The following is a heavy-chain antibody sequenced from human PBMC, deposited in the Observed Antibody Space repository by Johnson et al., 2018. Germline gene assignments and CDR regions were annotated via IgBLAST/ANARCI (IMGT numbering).Heavy chain of an antibody. D-gene: IGHD5-24*01. Sequence: QVQLQESGAEVKKPGASVKVSCKASGYTFTSFDINWVRQATGQGLEWLGWMNPTSGNTGYAQKFQGRVSLTRDTSISTVYMELGSLSSEDTAVYYCARVGGYNSYFDYWGQGTLVTVSS. CDR2: MNPTSGNT. CDR1: GYTFTSFD. CDR3: ARVGGYNSYFDY. J-gene: IGHJ4*02. V-gene: IGHV1-8*01.